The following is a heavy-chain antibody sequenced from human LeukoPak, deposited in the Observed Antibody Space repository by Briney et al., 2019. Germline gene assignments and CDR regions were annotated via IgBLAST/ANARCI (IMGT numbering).Heavy chain of an antibody. V-gene: IGHV4-39*01. J-gene: IGHJ4*02. D-gene: IGHD3-22*01. CDR3: VRRVAGSGYRDY. CDR2: ILYSGST. CDR1: GGSISSSRHY. Sequence: SETLSLTCTVSGGSISSSRHYWGWIRQPPGKGLEWIGNILYSGSTSYNPSLKGRVTISVDTSKNQFSLKLSSVTAADTAEYYCVRRVAGSGYRDYWGQGTLVTVSS.